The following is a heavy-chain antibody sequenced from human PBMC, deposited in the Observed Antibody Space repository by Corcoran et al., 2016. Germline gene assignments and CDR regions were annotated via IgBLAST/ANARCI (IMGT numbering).Heavy chain of an antibody. CDR3: STDARTTVTAPFEY. Sequence: EVQLVESGGGLVKPGGSLRLSCAGSGFTFSNSWMNWVRQAPGKWLEWVGRITFEAEETTDYAAPVKGRFTISRDDSKNKLYLQMNSLKPEDTAVDYCSTDARTTVTAPFEYWGQGTLATVSA. J-gene: IGHJ4*02. CDR2: ITFEAEETT. D-gene: IGHD4-17*01. CDR1: GFTFSNSW. V-gene: IGHV3-15*07.